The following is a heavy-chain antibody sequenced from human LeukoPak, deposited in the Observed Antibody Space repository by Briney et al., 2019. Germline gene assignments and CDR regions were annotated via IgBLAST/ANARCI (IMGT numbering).Heavy chain of an antibody. V-gene: IGHV4-39*01. D-gene: IGHD6-19*01. CDR1: GGSISSSSYY. CDR3: ARLGYSSGWYGSFDP. CDR2: IYYSGST. Sequence: SETLSLTCTVSGGSISSSSYYWGWIRQPPGKGLEWIGSIYYSGSTYYNPSLKSRVTISVDTSKNQFSLKLSSVTAADTAVYYCARLGYSSGWYGSFDPWGQGTLVTVSS. J-gene: IGHJ5*02.